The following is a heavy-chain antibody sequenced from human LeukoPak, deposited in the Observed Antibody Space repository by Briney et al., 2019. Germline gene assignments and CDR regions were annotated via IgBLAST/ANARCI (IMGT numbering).Heavy chain of an antibody. CDR3: AKAEGITMIVVVITPFDY. CDR2: ISGSGGGT. V-gene: IGHV3-23*01. J-gene: IGHJ4*02. Sequence: GGSLRLSCAASGFTFSSYAMSWVRQAPGNGLEWVSAISGSGGGTYYADSVKGRFTISRDNSKNTLYLQMNSLRAEDTAVYYCAKAEGITMIVVVITPFDYWGQGTLVTVSS. D-gene: IGHD3-22*01. CDR1: GFTFSSYA.